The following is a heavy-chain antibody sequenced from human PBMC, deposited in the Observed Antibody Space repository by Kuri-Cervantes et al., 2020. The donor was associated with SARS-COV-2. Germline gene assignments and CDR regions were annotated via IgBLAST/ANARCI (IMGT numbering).Heavy chain of an antibody. CDR2: ISSSSSSYI. CDR3: AKSLTTVTTDDAFDI. V-gene: IGHV3-21*01. Sequence: GESLKISCAASGFTFSSYSMNWVRQAPGKGLEWVSSISSSSSSYIYYADSVKGRFTISRDNSKNTLYLQMNSLRAEDTAVYYCAKSLTTVTTDDAFDIWGQGTMVTVSS. D-gene: IGHD4-17*01. J-gene: IGHJ3*02. CDR1: GFTFSSYS.